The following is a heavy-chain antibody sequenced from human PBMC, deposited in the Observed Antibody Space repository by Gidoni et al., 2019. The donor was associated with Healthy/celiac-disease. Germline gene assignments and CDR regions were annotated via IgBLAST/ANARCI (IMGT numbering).Heavy chain of an antibody. CDR2: IYTSGST. V-gene: IGHV4-61*02. D-gene: IGHD3-10*01. CDR3: ARGGSYYNFDY. CDR1: GGPISSGSYY. J-gene: IGHJ4*02. Sequence: QVQLQESGSGLVKPSQTLSLTCTVSGGPISSGSYYWSWIRQPAGKGLEWIGRIYTSGSTNYNPSLKSRVTISVDTSKNQFSLKLSSVTAADTAVYYCARGGSYYNFDYWGQGTLVTVSS.